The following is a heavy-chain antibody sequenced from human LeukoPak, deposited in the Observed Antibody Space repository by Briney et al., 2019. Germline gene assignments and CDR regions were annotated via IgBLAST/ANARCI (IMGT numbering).Heavy chain of an antibody. J-gene: IGHJ5*02. V-gene: IGHV3-23*01. D-gene: IGHD6-19*01. CDR2: ISGSGGTT. CDR3: ARDSSGWYHWFDP. CDR1: GFTFSTYG. Sequence: GGTLRLSCAASGFTFSTYGMSWVRQAPGKGLEWVSTISGSGGTTYCADSVKGRFTISRDNSKNTLYLQMNSLRVEDTAVYYCARDSSGWYHWFDPWGQGTLVTVSS.